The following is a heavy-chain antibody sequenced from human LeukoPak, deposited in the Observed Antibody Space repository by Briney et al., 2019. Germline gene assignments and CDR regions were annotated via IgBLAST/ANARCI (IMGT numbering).Heavy chain of an antibody. J-gene: IGHJ4*02. D-gene: IGHD2-21*01. V-gene: IGHV3-7*01. CDR1: GFTFSRSW. CDR3: ANSLDY. Sequence: GGSLRLSCVASGFTFSRSWMDWVRQAPGKGLEWVANIKEDGSQTYYVDSAKGRFTISRGNAKNSLYLQMDSLRVEDTAIYYCANSLDYWGRGTLVTVSS. CDR2: IKEDGSQT.